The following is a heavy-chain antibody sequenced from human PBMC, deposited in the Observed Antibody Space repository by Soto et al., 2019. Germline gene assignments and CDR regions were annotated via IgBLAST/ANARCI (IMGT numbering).Heavy chain of an antibody. Sequence: SVEFSCKASGGTFSSYAISWVRQAPGQGLEWMGGIIPIFGTANYAQKFQGRVTITADKSTSTAYMELSSLRSEDTAVYYCAREVERRAAAGTRICYFDYWGQGTLVTVSS. D-gene: IGHD6-13*01. CDR3: AREVERRAAAGTRICYFDY. CDR1: GGTFSSYA. CDR2: IIPIFGTA. J-gene: IGHJ4*02. V-gene: IGHV1-69*06.